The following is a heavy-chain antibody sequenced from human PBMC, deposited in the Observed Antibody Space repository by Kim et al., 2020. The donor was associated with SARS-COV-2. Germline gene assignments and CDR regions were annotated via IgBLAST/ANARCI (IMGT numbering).Heavy chain of an antibody. Sequence: SETLSLTCAVFGESFSEYYWTWVRRPPGKGLEWIGEINHSGSTNYNPSLKSRVTISSDTSKNQFSLKVTSLTAADTAEYYCARGRVGVVPSPILGLGPFWKYYYRDDWGKGPTVTVSS. J-gene: IGHJ6*03. CDR2: INHSGST. D-gene: IGHD2-2*01. V-gene: IGHV4-34*01. CDR3: ARGRVGVVPSPILGLGPFWKYYYRDD. CDR1: GESFSEYY.